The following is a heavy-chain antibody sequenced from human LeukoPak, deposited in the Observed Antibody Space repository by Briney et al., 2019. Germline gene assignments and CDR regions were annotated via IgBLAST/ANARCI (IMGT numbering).Heavy chain of an antibody. CDR3: ARSPGYCSSTSCFNYYYYYYMDV. J-gene: IGHJ6*03. D-gene: IGHD2-2*01. V-gene: IGHV1-8*03. CDR1: GYTFTSYD. CDR2: MNPNSGNT. Sequence: ASVKVSCKASGYTFTSYDINWLRQAPGQGLEWMGWMNPNSGNTGYAQKFQGRVTITRNTSISTAYMELSSLRSEDTAVYYCARSPGYCSSTSCFNYYYYYYMDVWGKGTTVTVSS.